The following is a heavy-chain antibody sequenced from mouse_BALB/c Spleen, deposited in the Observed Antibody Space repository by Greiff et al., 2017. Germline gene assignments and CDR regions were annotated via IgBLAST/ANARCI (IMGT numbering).Heavy chain of an antibody. CDR3: TRIHGSSPYYVDY. V-gene: IGHV1S127*01. CDR2: IDPSDSYT. CDR1: GYTFTSYW. Sequence: VKLQQPGAELVKPGASVKMSCKASGYTFTSYWMHWVKQRPGQGLEWIGVIDPSDSYTSYNQKFKGKATLTVDTSSSTAYMQLSSLTSEDSAVYYCTRIHGSSPYYVDYWGQGTTLTVSS. J-gene: IGHJ2*01. D-gene: IGHD1-1*01.